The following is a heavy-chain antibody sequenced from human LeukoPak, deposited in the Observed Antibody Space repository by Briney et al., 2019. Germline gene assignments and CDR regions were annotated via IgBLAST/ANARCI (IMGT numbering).Heavy chain of an antibody. D-gene: IGHD2-21*01. CDR2: ISESGTGT. CDR1: GFIFSSYA. V-gene: IGHV3-23*01. J-gene: IGHJ4*02. Sequence: RGSLRLSCAASGFIFSSYAMTWVRQAPGKGLEWVSSISESGTGTYYADSVRGRFTLSRDNSKNTLYLQMNNLRAEDTAVYYCARLRGDFWGQGTLVTVSS. CDR3: ARLRGDF.